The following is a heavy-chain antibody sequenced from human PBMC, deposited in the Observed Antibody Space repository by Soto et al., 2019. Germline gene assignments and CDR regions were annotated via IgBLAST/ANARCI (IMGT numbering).Heavy chain of an antibody. D-gene: IGHD5-12*01. J-gene: IGHJ1*01. CDR1: GFNFNHFA. Sequence: QVQLVESGGGVVQPGGSLKLSCAASGFNFNHFALNWVRQAPGKGPEWVAVISYDGLKKFYGDSVKGRFTISRDTSTDTVSMQMNDLRVEDTSVSYCARDGCSGTACYLQLWGQGTLVTVSS. CDR2: ISYDGLKK. CDR3: ARDGCSGTACYLQL. V-gene: IGHV3-30-3*01.